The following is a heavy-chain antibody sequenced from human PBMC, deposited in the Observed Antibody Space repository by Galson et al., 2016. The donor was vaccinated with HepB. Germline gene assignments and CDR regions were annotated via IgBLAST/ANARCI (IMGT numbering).Heavy chain of an antibody. Sequence: SLRLSCAASGFTFDGYGMDWVRQAPGKGLEWVAGISWNSVGVGYAGSVKGRFTISRDNAKNSLYLQMNSLREEDTALYYCVKGRVYQCSSSTWYLEFVYWGKGTLVTVSS. J-gene: IGHJ4*02. CDR2: ISWNSVGV. CDR3: VKGRVYQCSSSTWYLEFVY. D-gene: IGHD6-19*01. V-gene: IGHV3-9*01. CDR1: GFTFDGYG.